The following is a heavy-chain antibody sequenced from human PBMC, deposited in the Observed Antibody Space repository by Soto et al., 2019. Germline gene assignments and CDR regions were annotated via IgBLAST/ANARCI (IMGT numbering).Heavy chain of an antibody. V-gene: IGHV1-69*13. D-gene: IGHD6-19*01. CDR1: GSPLNSYA. CDR2: IIPIFGSA. Sequence: VKVASKASGSPLNSYAIVWVRQAPGQGLEWMGGIIPIFGSANYAQNFQDRVTITADESTSTAYLEMISLRSEDTAVYYCAREAYASGWYLHHWGQGTLVTVSS. J-gene: IGHJ4*02. CDR3: AREAYASGWYLHH.